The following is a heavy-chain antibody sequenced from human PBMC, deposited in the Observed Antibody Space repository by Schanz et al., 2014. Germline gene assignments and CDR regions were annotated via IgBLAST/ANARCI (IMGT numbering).Heavy chain of an antibody. D-gene: IGHD3-10*01. CDR2: VSRSTPDI. CDR1: GFTFSSYG. Sequence: EVQLAESGGGLVQPGRSLRLSCAASGFTFSSYGMHWVRQAPGKGLEWVSYVSRSTPDIYYADSVKGRFTMSRDNAKNAVFLQMNSLRAEDTAVYYCARIGGSVFDYWAQGTLVNDSS. V-gene: IGHV3-48*01. CDR3: ARIGGSVFDY. J-gene: IGHJ4*02.